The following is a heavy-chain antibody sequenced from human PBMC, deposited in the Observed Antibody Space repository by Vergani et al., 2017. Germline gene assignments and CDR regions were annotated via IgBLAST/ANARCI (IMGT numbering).Heavy chain of an antibody. Sequence: EVQLVESGGGLVQPGGSLRLSCAASGFTFSSYWMSWVRQAPGKGLEWVANIKQDGSEKYYVDFVKGRFTLSRDNARNSLYLQMNSLRAEDTVMYYCARVGGGGRARDDGFDIWGQGTMVTVSS. CDR2: IKQDGSEK. J-gene: IGHJ3*02. D-gene: IGHD1-26*01. CDR3: ARVGGGGRARDDGFDI. CDR1: GFTFSSYW. V-gene: IGHV3-7*01.